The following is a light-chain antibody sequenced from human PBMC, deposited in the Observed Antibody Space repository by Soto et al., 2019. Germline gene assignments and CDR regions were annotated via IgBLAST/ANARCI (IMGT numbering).Light chain of an antibody. CDR2: HVT. J-gene: IGLJ1*01. CDR1: SSDVGGHDY. Sequence: QSVLTQSASISGTPGQSINISCTGTSSDVGGHDYVSWYQQHPGKAPTLMIYHVTNRPSGVSSRFSGSKSGNTAFLIISGLQAEDEADYYCSSYTSSSTFVFGTGTKVTVL. V-gene: IGLV2-14*01. CDR3: SSYTSSSTFV.